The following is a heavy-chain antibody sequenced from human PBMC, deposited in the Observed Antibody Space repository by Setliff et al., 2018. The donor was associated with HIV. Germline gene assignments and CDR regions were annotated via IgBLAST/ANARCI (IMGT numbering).Heavy chain of an antibody. V-gene: IGHV2-70*01. J-gene: IGHJ3*01. CDR3: ARMHAWNTATRNGFDV. Sequence: SGPTLVNPTQTLTLTCTFSGFLLNSGGVCVSWIRQPPGKALEWLALIAWDDDKSYSTSLKTRLSISKDTSRSQVVLTLTNLEPGDTATYFCARMHAWNTATRNGFDVWGQGTGVTVSS. D-gene: IGHD1-1*01. CDR2: IAWDDDK. CDR1: GFLLNSGGVC.